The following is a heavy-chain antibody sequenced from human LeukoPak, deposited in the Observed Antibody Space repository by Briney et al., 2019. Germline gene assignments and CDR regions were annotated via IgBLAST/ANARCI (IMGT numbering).Heavy chain of an antibody. CDR1: GGSISSYY. Sequence: SETLSLTCTVSGGSISSYYWSWIRQPPGKGLEWIGYISTSGSTTYNPSLMSRVTILVDTSKNQFSLKLSSVTAADTAVYYCARVVGYSNYAYYYYYYYMDVWGKGTTVTVSS. CDR2: ISTSGST. D-gene: IGHD4-11*01. CDR3: ARVVGYSNYAYYYYYYYMDV. V-gene: IGHV4-4*09. J-gene: IGHJ6*03.